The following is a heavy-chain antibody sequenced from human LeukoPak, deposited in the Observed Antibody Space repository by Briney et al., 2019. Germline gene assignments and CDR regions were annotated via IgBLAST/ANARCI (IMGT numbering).Heavy chain of an antibody. CDR2: ISSNGGST. J-gene: IGHJ4*02. V-gene: IGHV3-64*01. CDR1: GFTFSSYA. D-gene: IGHD6-19*01. CDR3: ARGARSSGWYGGY. Sequence: PGGSLRLSCAASGFTFSSYAMRWVRQAPGKGLEYVSAISSNGGSTYYANSVKGRFTISRDNSKNTLYLQMGSLRAEDMAVYYCARGARSSGWYGGYWGQGTLVTVSS.